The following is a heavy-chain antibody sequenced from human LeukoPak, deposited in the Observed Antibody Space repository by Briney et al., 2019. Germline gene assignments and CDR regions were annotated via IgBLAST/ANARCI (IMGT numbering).Heavy chain of an antibody. V-gene: IGHV3-30*18. CDR3: AKDRDSSTWSFFDF. Sequence: GGSLRLSCVASGFIFRNYAMHWVRQAPGKGLEWVAVGSHDGRDKIYGDSVEGRFTISRDNSKNTVYLQMDNLRPEDTAVYYCAKDRDSSTWSFFDFWGQGTLVTVSS. D-gene: IGHD6-13*01. CDR1: GFIFRNYA. CDR2: GSHDGRDK. J-gene: IGHJ4*02.